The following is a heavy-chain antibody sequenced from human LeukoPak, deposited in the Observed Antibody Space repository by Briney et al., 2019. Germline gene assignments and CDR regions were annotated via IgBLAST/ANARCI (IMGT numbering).Heavy chain of an antibody. J-gene: IGHJ5*02. D-gene: IGHD3-10*01. CDR1: GSPFSTNG. V-gene: IGHV1-18*01. CDR3: ARDRGRAPFDP. Sequence: GASVKVSFKASGSPFSTNGISWVRQAPGQGLEWMGWISAYNGNTNYAQKLQGRVTMTTDTSTSTAYMELRSLRSDDTAVYYCARDRGRAPFDPWGQGTLVTVSS. CDR2: ISAYNGNT.